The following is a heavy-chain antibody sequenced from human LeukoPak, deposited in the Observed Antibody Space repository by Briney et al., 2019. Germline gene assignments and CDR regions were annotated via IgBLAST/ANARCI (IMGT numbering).Heavy chain of an antibody. CDR3: ARQGYGGNPQGAADY. CDR2: ISTYNGNT. D-gene: IGHD4-23*01. Sequence: ASVKVSCKASGYTFINYDFSWVRQAPGQGLEWMGLISTYNGNTNYAQKLQGRVTMTTDTSTSTAYMEVRSLRSDDTAVYYCARQGYGGNPQGAADYWGQGTLVTVSS. J-gene: IGHJ4*02. CDR1: GYTFINYD. V-gene: IGHV1-18*01.